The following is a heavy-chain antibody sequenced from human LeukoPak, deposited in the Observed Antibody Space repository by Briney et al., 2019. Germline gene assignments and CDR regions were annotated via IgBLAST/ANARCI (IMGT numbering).Heavy chain of an antibody. CDR2: INPNSGGT. CDR1: GYTFTGYY. Sequence: ASVKVSCKASGYTFTGYYMHWVRQAPGQGLEWMGWINPNSGGTNYAQKFQGRVTMTRVTSISTAYMELSRLRSDDTAVYYCATQRGSYLWGTDFDYWGQGTLVTVSS. CDR3: ATQRGSYLWGTDFDY. V-gene: IGHV1-2*02. J-gene: IGHJ4*02. D-gene: IGHD3-16*01.